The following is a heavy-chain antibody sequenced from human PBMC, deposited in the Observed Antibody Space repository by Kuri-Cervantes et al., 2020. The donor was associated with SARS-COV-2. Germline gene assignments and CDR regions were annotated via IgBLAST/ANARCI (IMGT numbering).Heavy chain of an antibody. CDR3: ARDPRGVVNPYYYYGMDV. CDR2: ISSSGSTI. J-gene: IGHJ6*02. Sequence: GESLKISCAASGFTFSSYEMNWVRQAPGKGLEWVSYISSSGSTIYYADSVKGRSTISRDNAKNSLYLQMNSLRAEDTAVYYCARDPRGVVNPYYYYGMDVWGQGTTVTVSS. CDR1: GFTFSSYE. D-gene: IGHD3-3*01. V-gene: IGHV3-48*03.